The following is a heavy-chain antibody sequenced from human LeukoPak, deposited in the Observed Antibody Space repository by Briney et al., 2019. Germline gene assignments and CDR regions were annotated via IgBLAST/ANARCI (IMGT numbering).Heavy chain of an antibody. V-gene: IGHV1-69*13. J-gene: IGHJ4*02. CDR3: ARSGMLTSFDY. CDR2: IIPIFGTA. Sequence: ASVKVSCKASGGTFSSYAISWVRQAPGQGLEWMGGIIPIFGTANYAQKFQGRVTITADESTSTAYMELSSLRSDDTAVYYCARSGMLTSFDYWGQGTLVTVSS. D-gene: IGHD2-21*02. CDR1: GGTFSSYA.